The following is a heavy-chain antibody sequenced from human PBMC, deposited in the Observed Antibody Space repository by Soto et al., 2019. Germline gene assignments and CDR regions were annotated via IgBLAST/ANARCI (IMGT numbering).Heavy chain of an antibody. Sequence: SGGSLRLSCAASGFTFDDYAMHWVRQAPGKGLEWVSGISWNSGSIGYADSVKGRFTISRDNAKNSLYLQMNSLRAEDTALYYCAKARITGTRGYWFDPWGQGTLVTVSS. CDR2: ISWNSGSI. CDR3: AKARITGTRGYWFDP. D-gene: IGHD1-7*01. CDR1: GFTFDDYA. V-gene: IGHV3-9*01. J-gene: IGHJ5*02.